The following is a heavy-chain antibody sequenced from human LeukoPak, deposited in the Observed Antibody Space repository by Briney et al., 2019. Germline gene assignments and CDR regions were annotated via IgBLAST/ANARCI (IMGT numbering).Heavy chain of an antibody. V-gene: IGHV5-51*01. CDR3: ARLGGTVGYSYGPRYYFDY. D-gene: IGHD5-18*01. CDR1: GYSFTTYW. J-gene: IGHJ4*02. Sequence: GGSLKISCKGSGYSFTTYWIGWVRQMPGKGLEWMGIIYPGDSDTRYSPSFQGQVTISADKSISTAYLQWSSLKASDTAMYYCARLGGTVGYSYGPRYYFDYWGQGTLVTVSS. CDR2: IYPGDSDT.